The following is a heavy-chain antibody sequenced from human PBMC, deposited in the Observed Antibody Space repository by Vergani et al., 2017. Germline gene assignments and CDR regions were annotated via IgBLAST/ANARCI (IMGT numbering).Heavy chain of an antibody. CDR2: IYYSGST. Sequence: QVHLQESGPGLVKPSETLSLTCTVSGGSISSYYWSWIRQPPGKGLEWIGYIYYSGSTNYNPSLKSRVTISVDTSKNQFSLKLSSVTAADTAVYYCASGGNGPVDYWGQGTLVTVSS. CDR1: GGSISSYY. V-gene: IGHV4-59*01. CDR3: ASGGNGPVDY. D-gene: IGHD3-16*01. J-gene: IGHJ4*02.